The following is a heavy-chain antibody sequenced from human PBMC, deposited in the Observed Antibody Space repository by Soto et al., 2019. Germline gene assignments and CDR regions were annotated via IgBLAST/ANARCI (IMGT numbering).Heavy chain of an antibody. J-gene: IGHJ4*02. Sequence: ASVKVSCKASGYTFTSYYMHWVRQAPGQGLEWMGIINPSGGSTTYAQNFQGRVTMTRDTSTSTVYMELSSLRSEDTAIYYCAVSYSDFDYWAQRTLVTVSS. CDR3: AVSYSDFDY. D-gene: IGHD4-4*01. V-gene: IGHV1-46*01. CDR1: GYTFTSYY. CDR2: INPSGGST.